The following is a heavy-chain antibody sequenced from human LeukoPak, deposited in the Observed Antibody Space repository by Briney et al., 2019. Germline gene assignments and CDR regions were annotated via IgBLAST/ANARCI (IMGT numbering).Heavy chain of an antibody. J-gene: IGHJ4*02. D-gene: IGHD1-26*01. CDR1: GFTFSSYA. CDR3: AKEVIVGVSFDC. CDR2: ISGSGGST. V-gene: IGHV3-23*01. Sequence: PGGSLRLSCAASGFTFSSYAMSWVRQAPGKGLEWVAAISGSGGSTYYADSVKGRFTISRDNFKNTLYLQMNSLRAEDMAVYYCAKEVIVGVSFDCWGQGTLVTVSS.